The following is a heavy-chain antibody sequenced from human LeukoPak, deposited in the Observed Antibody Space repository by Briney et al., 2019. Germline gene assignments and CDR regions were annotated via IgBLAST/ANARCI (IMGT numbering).Heavy chain of an antibody. CDR2: IWYDGSNK. Sequence: GGSLRLSCAASGFTFSSYGMHWVRQAPGKGLEWVAVIWYDGSNKYYADSVKGRFTISRDNSKNTLYLQMNSLRAEDTAVYYCARGRKWYYYDSDYAFDIWGQGTMVTVSS. V-gene: IGHV3-33*01. J-gene: IGHJ3*02. D-gene: IGHD3-22*01. CDR3: ARGRKWYYYDSDYAFDI. CDR1: GFTFSSYG.